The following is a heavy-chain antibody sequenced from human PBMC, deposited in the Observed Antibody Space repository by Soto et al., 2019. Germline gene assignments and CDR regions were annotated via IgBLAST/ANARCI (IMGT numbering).Heavy chain of an antibody. CDR1: GGSFTSNNW. D-gene: IGHD1-7*01. CDR3: ASRDPGTSVDY. J-gene: IGHJ4*02. Sequence: QVQLQESGPGLVKPSGTLSLTCAVSGGSFTSNNWWTWVRKPPGQGLEWIGEIYRTGSSNYTPSLKSRVTIPLDKSENQFSLKVTSLTAADTAVYYCASRDPGTSVDYWGQRTLVTVSS. V-gene: IGHV4-4*02. CDR2: IYRTGSS.